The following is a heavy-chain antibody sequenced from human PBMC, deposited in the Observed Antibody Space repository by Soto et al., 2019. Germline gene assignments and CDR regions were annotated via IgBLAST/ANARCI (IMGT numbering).Heavy chain of an antibody. J-gene: IGHJ3*02. V-gene: IGHV1-46*01. Sequence: ASVKVSCKASGYTFTSYYMHWVRQAPGQGLEWMGIINPSGGSTSYAQKFQGRVTMTRDTSTSTVYMELSSLRSEDTAVYYCARDIVGDTFFSLDAFDIWGQGTMVTVSS. CDR1: GYTFTSYY. CDR3: ARDIVGDTFFSLDAFDI. CDR2: INPSGGST. D-gene: IGHD1-26*01.